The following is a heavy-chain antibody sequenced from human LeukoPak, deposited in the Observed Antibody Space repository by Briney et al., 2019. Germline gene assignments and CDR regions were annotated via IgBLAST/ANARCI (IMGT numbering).Heavy chain of an antibody. Sequence: GGSLRLSCAASGFTFSSYWMHWVRQAPGKGLVWVSRINSDGSSTSYADSVKGRFTISRDNSKNTLYLQMNSLRAEDTAVYYCARVLYILRYFDYWGKGTTVTISS. D-gene: IGHD3-9*01. CDR2: INSDGSST. CDR1: GFTFSSYW. J-gene: IGHJ6*04. CDR3: ARVLYILRYFDY. V-gene: IGHV3-74*01.